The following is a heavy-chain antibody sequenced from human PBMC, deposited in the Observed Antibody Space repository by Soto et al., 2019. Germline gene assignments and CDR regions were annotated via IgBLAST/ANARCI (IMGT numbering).Heavy chain of an antibody. CDR3: ARSIAVAGPLDY. V-gene: IGHV1-69*12. CDR2: IIPIFGTA. Sequence: QVQLVQSGXEVKKXGXSVKVSCKASGGTFSSYAISWVRQAPGQGLEWMGGIIPIFGTANYAQKFQGRVTITADESTSTAYMELSSLRSEDTAVYYCARSIAVAGPLDYWGQGTLVTVSS. CDR1: GGTFSSYA. D-gene: IGHD6-19*01. J-gene: IGHJ4*02.